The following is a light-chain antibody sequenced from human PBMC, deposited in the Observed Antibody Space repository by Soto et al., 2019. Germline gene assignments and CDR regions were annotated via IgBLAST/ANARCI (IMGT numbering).Light chain of an antibody. CDR1: SSDIGTYNY. CDR2: DVT. CDR3: NSYTATSTPYV. J-gene: IGLJ1*01. V-gene: IGLV2-14*03. Sequence: QSVLTQPASVSGSPGQSITISCAGTSSDIGTYNYVSWYQQHPGKAPKLVLYDVTNRPSGVSNRFSGSKSGTTASLTISGLQAEDEADYYCNSYTATSTPYVFGTGTKVTVL.